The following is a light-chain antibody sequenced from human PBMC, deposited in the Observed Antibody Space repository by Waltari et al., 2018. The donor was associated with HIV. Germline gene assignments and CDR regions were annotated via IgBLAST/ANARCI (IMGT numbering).Light chain of an antibody. CDR3: SSFAGSNKL. CDR2: EVT. J-gene: IGLJ2*01. Sequence: QSALTQPPSASGSPGQSVNMSCPGATSDIHDYNFISWYQQYSGKAPKLIIFEVTKRPAGVPVRFSGSRSGNTASLIVSGLQAEDEAVYFCSSFAGSNKLFGGGTKLTVL. CDR1: TSDIHDYNF. V-gene: IGLV2-8*01.